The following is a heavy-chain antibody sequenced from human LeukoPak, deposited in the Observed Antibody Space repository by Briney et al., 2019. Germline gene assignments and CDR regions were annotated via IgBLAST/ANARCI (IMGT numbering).Heavy chain of an antibody. CDR1: GGSFSGYY. CDR2: INHSGST. D-gene: IGHD5-18*01. Sequence: SETLSLTCAVYGGSFSGYYWSWIRQPPGKGLEWIGEINHSGSTNYNPSLKSRVTISVDTSKNQFSLKLSSVTAADTAVYYCARRIQLWLTNWFDPWGQGTLVTVSS. J-gene: IGHJ5*02. V-gene: IGHV4-34*01. CDR3: ARRIQLWLTNWFDP.